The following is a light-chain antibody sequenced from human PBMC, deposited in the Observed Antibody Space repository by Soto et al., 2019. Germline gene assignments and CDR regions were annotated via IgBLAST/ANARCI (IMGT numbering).Light chain of an antibody. CDR1: QSVSVW. J-gene: IGKJ1*01. V-gene: IGKV1-5*03. CDR2: KAS. CDR3: QQYISFSQT. Sequence: DIQMTQSPSTLSASVGDRVTITCRASQSVSVWLAWYQQKPGNAPKLLIYKASTLESGVPSRFSGSGSGTEFTLTISSLQPDDFATYYCQQYISFSQTFGQGTKVEIK.